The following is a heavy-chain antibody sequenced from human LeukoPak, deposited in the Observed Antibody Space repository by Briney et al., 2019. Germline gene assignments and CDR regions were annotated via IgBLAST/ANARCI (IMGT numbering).Heavy chain of an antibody. CDR1: GGSILSTNW. CDR3: ARGLKQQLVHGMDV. V-gene: IGHV4-4*02. D-gene: IGHD6-13*01. Sequence: SETLSLTCAVSGGSILSTNWWSWVRQPPGKGLEWTGEVHLSGASNYNPSLKSRVSMSIDKSRNHLSLELTSVTAADTAIYYCARGLKQQLVHGMDVWGQGTTVTVSS. J-gene: IGHJ6*02. CDR2: VHLSGAS.